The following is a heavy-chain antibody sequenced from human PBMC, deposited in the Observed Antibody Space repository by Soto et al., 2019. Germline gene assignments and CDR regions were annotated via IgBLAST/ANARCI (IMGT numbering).Heavy chain of an antibody. CDR2: ISAYNGNT. CDR3: ARDLGRGYSYGDYYFDY. V-gene: IGHV1-18*01. Sequence: ASVKVSCKASGYTFTSYGISWVRQAPGQGLEWMGWISAYNGNTDYAQKLQGRVTMTTDTSTSTAYMELRSLRSDDTAVYYCARDLGRGYSYGDYYFDYWGQGTLVTVSS. J-gene: IGHJ4*02. D-gene: IGHD5-18*01. CDR1: GYTFTSYG.